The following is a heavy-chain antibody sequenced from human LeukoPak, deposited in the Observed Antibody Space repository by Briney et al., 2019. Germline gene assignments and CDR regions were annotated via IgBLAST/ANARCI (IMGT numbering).Heavy chain of an antibody. CDR2: ISGSGGSK. V-gene: IGHV3-23*01. Sequence: PGGSLRLSCAASGFTFSSYAMSWVPQAPGKGLEWVSAISGSGGSKYYADSVKGRFTISRDNSKNTLYLQMDSLRAEDTAVYYCATHYGDYSLEDAFDIWGQGTMVTVSS. CDR3: ATHYGDYSLEDAFDI. J-gene: IGHJ3*02. D-gene: IGHD4-17*01. CDR1: GFTFSSYA.